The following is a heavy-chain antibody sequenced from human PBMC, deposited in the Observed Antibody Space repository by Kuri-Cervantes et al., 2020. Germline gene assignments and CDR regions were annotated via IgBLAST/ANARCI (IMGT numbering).Heavy chain of an antibody. J-gene: IGHJ4*01. Sequence: SQTLSLTCAVYGGSFSGYHCTWVRQPPGQGLEWIGEINHSGSTSYNPSLKSRVIISVDTSKNQFSLKLSSVTAADTAVYYCATSPLSGWLNFDSWGHGTLVTVSS. CDR3: ATSPLSGWLNFDS. CDR2: INHSGST. V-gene: IGHV4-34*01. D-gene: IGHD6-13*01. CDR1: GGSFSGYH.